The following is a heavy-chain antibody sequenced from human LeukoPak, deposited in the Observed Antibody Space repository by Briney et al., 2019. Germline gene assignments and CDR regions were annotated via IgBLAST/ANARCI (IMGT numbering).Heavy chain of an antibody. Sequence: SQTLSLTCTVSGGSISSGGYYWSWIRQHPGKGPEWIGYIYYSGSTYYNPSLKSRVTISVDTSKNQFSLKLSSVTAADTAVYYCARDRGVDPAFDYWGQGTLVTVSS. CDR1: GGSISSGGYY. V-gene: IGHV4-31*03. D-gene: IGHD5-24*01. CDR2: IYYSGST. CDR3: ARDRGVDPAFDY. J-gene: IGHJ4*02.